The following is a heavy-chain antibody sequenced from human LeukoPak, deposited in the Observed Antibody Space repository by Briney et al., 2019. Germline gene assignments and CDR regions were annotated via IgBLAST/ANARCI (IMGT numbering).Heavy chain of an antibody. Sequence: GGSLRLSCAASGFIFSSYEMNWVRQAPGKGLEWVSYISSRSTTIYYADSVKGRFTISRDNTKNSLYLQMNSLRAEDTAIYYCARDLDSSGTAPYYWGKGTLVTVSS. D-gene: IGHD3-22*01. CDR1: GFIFSSYE. V-gene: IGHV3-48*03. CDR3: ARDLDSSGTAPYY. J-gene: IGHJ4*02. CDR2: ISSRSTTI.